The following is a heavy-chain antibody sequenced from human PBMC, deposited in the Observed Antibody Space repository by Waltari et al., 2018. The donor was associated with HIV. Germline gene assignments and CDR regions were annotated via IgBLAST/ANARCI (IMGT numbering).Heavy chain of an antibody. V-gene: IGHV3-74*01. J-gene: IGHJ4*02. CDR3: ARAGRDGKLPPDY. D-gene: IGHD1-7*01. CDR1: GFTFSSYW. CDR2: INSDGSST. Sequence: EVQLVESGGGLVQPGGSLRLSCAASGFTFSSYWTHWVRQAPGKGLVWVSRINSDGSSTSYADSVKVRFTISRDNAKNTLYLQMNSLRAEDTAVYYCARAGRDGKLPPDYWGQGTLVTVSS.